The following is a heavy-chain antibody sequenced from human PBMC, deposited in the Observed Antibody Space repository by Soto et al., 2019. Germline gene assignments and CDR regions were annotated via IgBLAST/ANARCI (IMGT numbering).Heavy chain of an antibody. J-gene: IGHJ6*03. CDR3: ARGLYSSSSDYYMDV. CDR1: GYTFTSYD. D-gene: IGHD6-6*01. CDR2: MNPNSGNT. Sequence: QVQLVQSGAGVKKPGASVKVSCKASGYTFTSYDINWVRQATGQGLEWMGWMNPNSGNTGYAQKFQGRVTMTRDTSISTAYMELSSLRSEDTAVYYCARGLYSSSSDYYMDVWGKGTTVIVSS. V-gene: IGHV1-8*01.